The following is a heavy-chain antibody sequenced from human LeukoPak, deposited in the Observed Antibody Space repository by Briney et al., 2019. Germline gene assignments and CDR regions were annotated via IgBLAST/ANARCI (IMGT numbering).Heavy chain of an antibody. CDR2: INHSGST. CDR1: GGSFSGYY. V-gene: IGHV4-34*01. Sequence: PSETLSLTCAVYGGSFSGYYWSWIRQPPGKGLEWIGEINHSGSTNYNPSLKSRVTISVDTSKNQFSLKLSSVTAADTAVYYCARGGRDGYNYWYYYYYMDVWGKGTTVTISS. CDR3: ARGGRDGYNYWYYYYYMDV. J-gene: IGHJ6*03. D-gene: IGHD5-24*01.